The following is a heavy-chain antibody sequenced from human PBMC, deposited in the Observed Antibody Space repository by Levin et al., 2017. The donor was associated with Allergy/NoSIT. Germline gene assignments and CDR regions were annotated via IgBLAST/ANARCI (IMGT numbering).Heavy chain of an antibody. J-gene: IGHJ5*02. CDR3: ARESGEGLLKRTMGFDP. CDR1: GYTFTSYG. V-gene: IGHV1-18*01. Sequence: ASVKVSCKASGYTFTSYGISWVRQAPGQGLEWMGWISAYNGNTNYAQKLQGRVTMTTDTSTSTAYMELRSLRSDDTAVYYCARESGEGLLKRTMGFDPWGQGTLVTVSS. D-gene: IGHD3-3*01. CDR2: ISAYNGNT.